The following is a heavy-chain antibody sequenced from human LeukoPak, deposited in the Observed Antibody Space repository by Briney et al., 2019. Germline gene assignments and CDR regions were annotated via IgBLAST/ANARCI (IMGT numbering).Heavy chain of an antibody. D-gene: IGHD3-22*01. CDR2: ISGSGGST. V-gene: IGHV3-23*01. CDR1: GFTFSSYA. Sequence: PGGSLRLSCAASGFTFSSYAMSWVRQAPGKGLEWVSAISGSGGSTYYADSVKGRFTISRDNSKNTLYLLMNSLRGEDTAVYHCAKASAGYYDTSGYPFQHWGQGTLVTVSS. J-gene: IGHJ1*01. CDR3: AKASAGYYDTSGYPFQH.